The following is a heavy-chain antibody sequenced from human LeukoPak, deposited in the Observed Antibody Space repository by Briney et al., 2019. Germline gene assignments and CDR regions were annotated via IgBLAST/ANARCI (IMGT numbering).Heavy chain of an antibody. V-gene: IGHV3-21*01. CDR1: GFTFSSYS. Sequence: KSGGSLRLSCAASGFTFSSYSMNWVRQAPGKGLEWVSLISGSSSNIYYADSVKGRFTISRDNAKNSLYLQMNSLRAEDTAVYYCARVFIVPDTAMVDYWGQGTRVTVSS. CDR3: ARVFIVPDTAMVDY. CDR2: ISGSSSNI. J-gene: IGHJ4*02. D-gene: IGHD5-18*01.